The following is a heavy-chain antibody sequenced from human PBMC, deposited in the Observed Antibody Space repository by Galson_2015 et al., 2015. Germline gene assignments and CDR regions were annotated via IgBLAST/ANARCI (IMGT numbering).Heavy chain of an antibody. J-gene: IGHJ3*01. CDR2: ISGSASGT. V-gene: IGHV3-23*01. D-gene: IGHD5-18*01. CDR1: GITFTTYA. CDR3: AKPYGDSYGWDAFDS. Sequence: SLRLSCAASGITFTTYAMSWVRQAPGKGLEWVSSISGSASGTYYADSVKGRFTISRDNSKNTVSLQMNGLRAEDTAIYYCAKPYGDSYGWDAFDSWGQGTLVTVSS.